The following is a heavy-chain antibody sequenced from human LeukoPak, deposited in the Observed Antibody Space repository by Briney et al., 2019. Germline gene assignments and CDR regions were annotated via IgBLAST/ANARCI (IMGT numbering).Heavy chain of an antibody. CDR3: ASGGGYSGSYPSDY. CDR2: IYNSGST. Sequence: SETLSLTCTVSGGSISSSSYYWGWIRQPPGKGLEWIGSIYNSGSTYYNPSLKSRVTISVDTSKNQFSLKLSSVTAADTAVYYCASGGGYSGSYPSDYWGQGTLVTVSS. CDR1: GGSISSSSYY. V-gene: IGHV4-39*01. J-gene: IGHJ4*02. D-gene: IGHD1-26*01.